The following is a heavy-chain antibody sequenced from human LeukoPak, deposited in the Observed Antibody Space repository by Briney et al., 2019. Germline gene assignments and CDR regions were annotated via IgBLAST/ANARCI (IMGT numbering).Heavy chain of an antibody. CDR3: AREALPPGYYYYGMDV. J-gene: IGHJ6*02. Sequence: GASVKVSCKASGYTFTGYYMHWVRQAPGQGLEWMGRIIPILGIANYAQKFQGRVTITADKSTSTAYMELSSLRSEDTAVYYCAREALPPGYYYYGMDVWGQGTTVTVSS. D-gene: IGHD1-14*01. CDR2: IIPILGIA. V-gene: IGHV1-69*04. CDR1: GYTFTGYY.